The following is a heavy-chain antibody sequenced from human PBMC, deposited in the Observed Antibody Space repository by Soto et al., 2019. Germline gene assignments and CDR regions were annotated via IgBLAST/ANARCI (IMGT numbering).Heavy chain of an antibody. Sequence: QVQLQESGPGLVKPSETLSLTCTVSGGSISSYYWNWIRQPPGQGLEWIGNIYYSGSTNYNPSLNSRVTISVDTSKNQFCLKVDSVTAADTAMYYCARRGERGWFGLWGQGTLVTVSS. CDR3: ARRGERGWFGL. V-gene: IGHV4-59*08. J-gene: IGHJ5*02. CDR1: GGSISSYY. D-gene: IGHD3-16*01. CDR2: IYYSGST.